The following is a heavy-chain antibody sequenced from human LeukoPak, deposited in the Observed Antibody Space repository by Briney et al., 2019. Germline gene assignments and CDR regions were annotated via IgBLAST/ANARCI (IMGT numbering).Heavy chain of an antibody. Sequence: GGSLRLSCAASGFTFSSYSMNWVRQAPGKGLEWVSSITSSNNYIYYGDSVKGRFTISRDDAKNSLFLLMNSLRAEDTATYYCARGEFGDYYYFYMDVWGKGTTVTVSS. CDR1: GFTFSSYS. CDR2: ITSSNNYI. V-gene: IGHV3-21*01. CDR3: ARGEFGDYYYFYMDV. J-gene: IGHJ6*03. D-gene: IGHD2/OR15-2a*01.